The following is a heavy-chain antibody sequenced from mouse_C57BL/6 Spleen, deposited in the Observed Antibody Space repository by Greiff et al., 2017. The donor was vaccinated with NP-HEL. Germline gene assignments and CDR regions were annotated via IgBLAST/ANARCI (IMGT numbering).Heavy chain of an antibody. CDR2: ISDGGSYT. J-gene: IGHJ2*01. CDR1: GFTFSSYA. D-gene: IGHD3-3*01. Sequence: DVKLVESGGGLVKPGGSLKLSCAASGFTFSSYAMSWVRQTPEKRLEWVATISDGGSYTYYPDNVKGRFTISRDNAKNNLYLQMSHLKSEDTAMYYCARERGTSYFDYWGQGTTLTVSS. V-gene: IGHV5-4*01. CDR3: ARERGTSYFDY.